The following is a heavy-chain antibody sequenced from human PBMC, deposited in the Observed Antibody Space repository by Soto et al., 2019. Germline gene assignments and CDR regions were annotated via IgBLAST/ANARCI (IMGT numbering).Heavy chain of an antibody. CDR2: ISSGSSYI. J-gene: IGHJ1*01. Sequence: EVQLVESGGGLVKPGGSLRISCAASGFTFSNYGMNWVRQAPGKGLEWVSSISSGSSYIFYADSVKGRFTISRDNAENSLYLQMNSLTAEDSAVYYCARDTGSGWEYLQHWGQGTLVAVSS. CDR1: GFTFSNYG. CDR3: ARDTGSGWEYLQH. V-gene: IGHV3-21*02. D-gene: IGHD6-19*01.